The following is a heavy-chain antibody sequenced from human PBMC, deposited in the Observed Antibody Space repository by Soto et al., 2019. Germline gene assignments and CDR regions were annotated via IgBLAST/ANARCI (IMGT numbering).Heavy chain of an antibody. D-gene: IGHD2-15*01. CDR1: GFTFSSYA. CDR3: AKIGCSGGSCYSAYYYYYMDV. V-gene: IGHV3-23*01. Sequence: GGSLRLSCAASGFTFSSYAMSWVRQAPGKGLEWVSAISGSGGSTYYADSVKGRFTISRDNSKNTLYLQMNSLRAEDTAVYYCAKIGCSGGSCYSAYYYYYMDVWGKGTTVTVSS. J-gene: IGHJ6*03. CDR2: ISGSGGST.